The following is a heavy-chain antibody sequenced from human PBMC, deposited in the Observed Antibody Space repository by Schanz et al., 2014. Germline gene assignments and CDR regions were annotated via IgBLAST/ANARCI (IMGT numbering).Heavy chain of an antibody. CDR2: INWNGGST. CDR3: AMGGYQLHH. V-gene: IGHV3-20*04. D-gene: IGHD1-7*01. J-gene: IGHJ4*02. Sequence: EVQLVESGGGLVQPGGSLRLSCSASGFTFSSYSMYWVRQAPGKGLEWVSGINWNGGSTGYADSVKGRFTISRDNAKNSLYLQMNSLRVEDTAVYYCAMGGYQLHHWGQGTLVTVSS. CDR1: GFTFSSYS.